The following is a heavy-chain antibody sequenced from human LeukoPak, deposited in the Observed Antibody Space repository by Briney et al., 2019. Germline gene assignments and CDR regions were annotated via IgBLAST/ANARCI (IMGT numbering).Heavy chain of an antibody. CDR2: ISAYNGNT. D-gene: IGHD2-2*01. Sequence: ASVKVSCKASGYTFISYGISWVRQGPAQGLEWMGRISAYNGNTNYAQKLQGRVTMTTDTSTSTAYMELRSLRSDDTAVYYCARVAEDCSSTSCYAGVDYWGQGTLVTVSS. V-gene: IGHV1-18*01. CDR3: ARVAEDCSSTSCYAGVDY. J-gene: IGHJ4*02. CDR1: GYTFISYG.